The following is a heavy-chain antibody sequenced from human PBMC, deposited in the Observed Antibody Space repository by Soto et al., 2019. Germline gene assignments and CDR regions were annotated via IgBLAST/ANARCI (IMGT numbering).Heavy chain of an antibody. CDR2: IHHSGST. CDR3: ARGGYYFYMDV. CDR1: GGSISISNW. J-gene: IGHJ6*03. V-gene: IGHV4-4*02. Sequence: PSETLSLTCAVSGGSISISNWWSWVRQTPGKGLEWIGQIHHSGSTNYSPSLTSRVTISVDKSKNQFSLKMNSVTAADTAVYYCARGGYYFYMDVWGKGTTVT. D-gene: IGHD1-26*01.